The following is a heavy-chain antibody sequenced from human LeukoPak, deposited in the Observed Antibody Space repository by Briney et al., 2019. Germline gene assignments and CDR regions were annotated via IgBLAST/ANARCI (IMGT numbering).Heavy chain of an antibody. V-gene: IGHV1-8*03. Sequence: EASVKVSCKASGYTFTSYDINWVRQATGQGLEWMGWMNPNSGNTGYAQKFQGRVTITRNTSISTAYMELSSLRSEDTAVYYCARGEELRHYYTTWTSGAKGPRSPSP. D-gene: IGHD3-16*01. CDR3: ARGEELRHYYTTWTS. CDR2: MNPNSGNT. J-gene: IGHJ6*03. CDR1: GYTFTSYD.